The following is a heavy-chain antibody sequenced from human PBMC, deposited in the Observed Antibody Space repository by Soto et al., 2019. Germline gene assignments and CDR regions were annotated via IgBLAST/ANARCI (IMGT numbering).Heavy chain of an antibody. J-gene: IGHJ4*02. D-gene: IGHD6-19*01. V-gene: IGHV3-30-3*01. CDR1: GFTFSSYA. CDR2: ISYDGSNK. CDR3: ARDARKSGWGYFDY. Sequence: QVQLVESGGGVVQPGRSLRLSCAASGFTFSSYAMHWVRQAPGKGLEWVAVISYDGSNKYYADSVKGRFTISRDNSKNTLYLQMNSLRAEDTAVYYCARDARKSGWGYFDYWGQGTLVTVSS.